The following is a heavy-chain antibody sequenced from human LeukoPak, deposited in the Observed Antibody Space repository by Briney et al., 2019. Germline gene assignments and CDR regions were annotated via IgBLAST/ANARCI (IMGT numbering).Heavy chain of an antibody. V-gene: IGHV3-64*01. J-gene: IGHJ4*02. CDR2: ISSNGGST. D-gene: IGHD5-24*01. CDR1: GFTFSSYA. CDR3: AREDGYVNFDY. Sequence: PGGSLRLSCAASGFTFSSYAMHWVRQAPGKGLEYVSAISSNGGSTYYGNSVKGRFTISRDNSKNTLYLQMGSLRAEDMAVYYCAREDGYVNFDYWGQGTLVTVSS.